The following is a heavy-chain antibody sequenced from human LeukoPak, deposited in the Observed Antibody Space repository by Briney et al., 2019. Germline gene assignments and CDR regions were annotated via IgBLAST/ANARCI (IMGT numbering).Heavy chain of an antibody. V-gene: IGHV1-24*01. D-gene: IGHD2-2*01. J-gene: IGHJ4*02. CDR3: ATEGCSSTSCYGGFDY. CDR2: FDPEDGET. CDR1: GYTLTELS. Sequence: ASVKVSCKVSGYTLTELSMHWVRQAPGKGLEWMGGFDPEDGETIYAQKFQGRVTMTEDTSTDTAYTELSSLRSEDTAVYYCATEGCSSTSCYGGFDYWGQGTLVTVSS.